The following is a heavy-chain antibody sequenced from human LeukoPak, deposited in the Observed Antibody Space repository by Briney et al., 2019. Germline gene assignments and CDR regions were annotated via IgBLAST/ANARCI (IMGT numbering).Heavy chain of an antibody. J-gene: IGHJ6*03. CDR2: ISSSGSTI. Sequence: GGSLRLSCAASGFTFSSYEMNWVRQAPGKGLEWVSYISSSGSTIYYADSVKGRFTISRDNAKNSLYLQMNSLRVEDTVVYYCARDGTPNYSSGWVYMDVWGEGTTVTISS. V-gene: IGHV3-48*03. CDR1: GFTFSSYE. D-gene: IGHD6-25*01. CDR3: ARDGTPNYSSGWVYMDV.